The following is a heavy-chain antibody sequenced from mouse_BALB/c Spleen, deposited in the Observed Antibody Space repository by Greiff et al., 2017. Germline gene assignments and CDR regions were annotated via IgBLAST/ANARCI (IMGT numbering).Heavy chain of an antibody. CDR1: GFTFSSYG. CDR2: ISSGGSCT. J-gene: IGHJ2*01. V-gene: IGHV5-6*01. D-gene: IGHD1-2*01. Sequence: EVQLVESGGDLVKPGGSLKLSCAASGFTFSSYGMSWVRQTPDKRLEWVATISSGGSCTYYPDSVKGRFTISRDNAKNTLYLQMSSLKSEDTAMYYCARMRTARYFDYWGQGTTLTVSS. CDR3: ARMRTARYFDY.